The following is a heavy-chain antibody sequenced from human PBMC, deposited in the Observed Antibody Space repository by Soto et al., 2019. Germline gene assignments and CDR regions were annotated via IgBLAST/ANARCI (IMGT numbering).Heavy chain of an antibody. CDR2: IIPIFGTA. Sequence: QVQLVQSGAEVKKPGSSVKVSCKASGGTFSSYAISWVRQAPGQGLEWMGGIIPIFGTANYAQKFQGRVTITADESTSKAYMELSSLRSEDTAVYYCGREDAGIAARPGVYYYYGMDVWGQGTTVTVSS. CDR1: GGTFSSYA. D-gene: IGHD6-6*01. J-gene: IGHJ6*02. CDR3: GREDAGIAARPGVYYYYGMDV. V-gene: IGHV1-69*01.